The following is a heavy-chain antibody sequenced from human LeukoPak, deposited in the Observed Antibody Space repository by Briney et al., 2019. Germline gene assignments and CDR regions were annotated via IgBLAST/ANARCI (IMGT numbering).Heavy chain of an antibody. CDR3: ARVNSSWPSYYYYYYMDV. J-gene: IGHJ6*03. CDR1: GGSISSYY. CDR2: IYTSGST. Sequence: PSETLSLTCTVSGGSISSYYWSWIRQPAGKGLEWIGRIYTSGSTNYNPSLKSRVTMSVDTSKNQFSLKLSSVTAADTAVYYCARVNSSWPSYYYYYYMDVWGKGTTVTVSS. D-gene: IGHD6-13*01. V-gene: IGHV4-4*07.